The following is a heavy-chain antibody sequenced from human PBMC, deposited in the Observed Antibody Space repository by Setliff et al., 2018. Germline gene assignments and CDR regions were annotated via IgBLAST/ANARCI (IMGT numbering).Heavy chain of an antibody. CDR1: GYTFSSYA. CDR3: ARATRFGTVKWRGDYYMDV. J-gene: IGHJ6*03. Sequence: ASVKVSCKASGYTFSSYAMGWMRQAPGQRLEWMGWINTNTGNPSYAQGFTGRFVFSLDTSVSTAYLQISSLKAEDTAIYYCARATRFGTVKWRGDYYMDVWGKGTTVTVSS. V-gene: IGHV7-4-1*02. D-gene: IGHD3-10*01. CDR2: INTNTGNP.